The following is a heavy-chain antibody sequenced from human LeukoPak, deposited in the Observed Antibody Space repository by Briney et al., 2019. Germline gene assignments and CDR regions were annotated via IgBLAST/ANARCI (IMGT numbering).Heavy chain of an antibody. D-gene: IGHD2-2*01. CDR2: INPNSGGT. CDR3: EXXXXXXXXAAIAWFDP. J-gene: IGHJ5*02. CDR1: GXXXTXXY. Sequence: GXXXTXXYMXXVRQAPGQXLXXXXWINPNSGGTNXAQKFQGRVTMTRDTXXSTAYMELSRLRSEDTAVYYCEXXXXXXXXAAIAWFDPWGQGTLVTVSS. V-gene: IGHV1-2*02.